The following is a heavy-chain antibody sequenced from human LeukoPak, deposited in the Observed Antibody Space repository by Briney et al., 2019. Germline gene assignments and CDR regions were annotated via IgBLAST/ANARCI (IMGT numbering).Heavy chain of an antibody. CDR1: GYTFTSYD. Sequence: ASVKVSFKAAGYTFTSYDIDWVRQATGQGLEWMGWMNPNSGNTGYAQKFQGRVSMTRNTSISTDYMDLSSLRSEDTAVYYCARDKQQLPPNWFDPWGQGTLVTVSS. D-gene: IGHD6-13*01. CDR2: MNPNSGNT. V-gene: IGHV1-8*01. CDR3: ARDKQQLPPNWFDP. J-gene: IGHJ5*02.